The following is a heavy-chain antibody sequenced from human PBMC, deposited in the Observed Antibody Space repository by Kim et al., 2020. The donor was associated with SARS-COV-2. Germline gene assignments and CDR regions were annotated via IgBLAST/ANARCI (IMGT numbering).Heavy chain of an antibody. CDR3: ARLWIAVAGSDAFDI. J-gene: IGHJ3*02. Sequence: PSFQGQVTISADKSISTAYLQWSSLKAADTAMYYCARLWIAVAGSDAFDIWGQGTMVTVSS. D-gene: IGHD6-19*01. V-gene: IGHV5-51*01.